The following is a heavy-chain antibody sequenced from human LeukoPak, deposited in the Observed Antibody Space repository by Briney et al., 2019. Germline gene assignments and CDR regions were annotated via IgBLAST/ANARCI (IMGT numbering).Heavy chain of an antibody. Sequence: GGSLRLSCVVSGFTFSGNHINWVRQAPGKGLEWVSVIYIEGGTYYSDSVKGRFTIARDNSKRTVYLQMNSLKPEDTGVYYCARDPRDGYGHFDYWGQGTLVTVSS. J-gene: IGHJ4*02. CDR2: IYIEGGT. CDR1: GFTFSGNH. D-gene: IGHD5-24*01. V-gene: IGHV3-53*05. CDR3: ARDPRDGYGHFDY.